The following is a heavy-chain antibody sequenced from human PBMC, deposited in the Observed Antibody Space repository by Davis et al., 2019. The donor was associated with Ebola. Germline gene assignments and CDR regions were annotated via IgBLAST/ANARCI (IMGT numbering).Heavy chain of an antibody. Sequence: GESLKISCAASGFTFSNAWMNWVRQAPGKGLEWVSVIYSGGSTYYADSVKGRFTISRDNSKNTLYLQMNSLRAEDTAVYYCAKGSYYYDSSGYLYFDYWGQGTLVTVSS. CDR2: IYSGGST. CDR1: GFTFSNAW. CDR3: AKGSYYYDSSGYLYFDY. J-gene: IGHJ4*02. V-gene: IGHV3-66*01. D-gene: IGHD3-22*01.